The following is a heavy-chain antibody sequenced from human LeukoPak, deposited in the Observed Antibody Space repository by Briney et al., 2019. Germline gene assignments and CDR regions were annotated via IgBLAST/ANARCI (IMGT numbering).Heavy chain of an antibody. J-gene: IGHJ4*02. CDR2: IYPADSNT. Sequence: GESLKISCKGSGYSFTNYWIGWVRQMPGKGLEWMGVIYPADSNTRYSPSFQGQVTISADKSISTVYLQWNSLKASDTAMYYCTRQGGSFGEDYWGQGTLVTVSS. CDR1: GYSFTNYW. V-gene: IGHV5-51*01. D-gene: IGHD3-3*01. CDR3: TRQGGSFGEDY.